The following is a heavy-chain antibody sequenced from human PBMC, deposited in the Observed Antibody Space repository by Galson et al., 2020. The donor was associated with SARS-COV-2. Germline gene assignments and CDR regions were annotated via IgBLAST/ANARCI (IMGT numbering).Heavy chain of an antibody. V-gene: IGHV4-59*01. CDR2: ISHSGST. CDR3: ARGNPSSSWLFDY. CDR1: GGSMTSNY. J-gene: IGHJ4*02. Sequence: PSETLSLTCTVSGGSMTSNYWSWIRQPPGKGLEWIGYISHSGSTNYNPSLKSRFTISVDTSRNQFSLKMSSVTAADTAVYYCARGNPSSSWLFDYWGQGTQVTVSS. D-gene: IGHD6-13*01.